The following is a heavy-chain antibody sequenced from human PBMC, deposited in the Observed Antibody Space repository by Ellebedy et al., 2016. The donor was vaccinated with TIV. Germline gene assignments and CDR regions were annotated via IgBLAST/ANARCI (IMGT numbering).Heavy chain of an antibody. J-gene: IGHJ4*02. D-gene: IGHD6-13*01. V-gene: IGHV4-4*07. Sequence: SETLSLTCTVSGGSISSYYWSWIRQPAGKGLEWIGRIYTSGSTNYNPSLKSRVTISVDTSKNQFSLKLSSVTAADTAVYYCARGIAATGTGMYYFDDWGQGTLVTVSS. CDR3: ARGIAATGTGMYYFDD. CDR1: GGSISSYY. CDR2: IYTSGST.